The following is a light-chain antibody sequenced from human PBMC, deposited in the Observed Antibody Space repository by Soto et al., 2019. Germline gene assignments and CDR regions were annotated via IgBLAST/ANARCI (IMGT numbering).Light chain of an antibody. V-gene: IGKV3-20*01. CDR2: GTS. Sequence: IVLTQYAGTLSLSPGERATLSCRASQSLXTSYLAWYGQNPGQAPSLLXYGTSSRDFGIQDRFSGSGSGTDFTLTISRLGPEDLVVYYCQNYGSSSLTFGGGTKV. CDR1: QSLXTSY. J-gene: IGKJ4*02. CDR3: QNYGSSSLT.